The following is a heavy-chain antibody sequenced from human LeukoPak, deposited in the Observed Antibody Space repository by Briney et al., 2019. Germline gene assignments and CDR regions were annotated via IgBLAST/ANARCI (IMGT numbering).Heavy chain of an antibody. Sequence: GGSLRLSCAASGFTFSSSGMNWVRQAPGKGLEWVSGIGPSGGDTYYADSVKGWRTISRDNSKNTLYLQMNSLRAEDTAVYYCAKDLLVVAAAGSDAFDIWGQGTMVTVSS. V-gene: IGHV3-23*01. CDR3: AKDLLVVAAAGSDAFDI. CDR1: GFTFSSSG. D-gene: IGHD6-13*01. J-gene: IGHJ3*02. CDR2: IGPSGGDT.